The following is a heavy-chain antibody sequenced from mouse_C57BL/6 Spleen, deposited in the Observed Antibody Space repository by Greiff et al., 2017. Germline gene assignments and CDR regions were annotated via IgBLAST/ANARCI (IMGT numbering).Heavy chain of an antibody. Sequence: VQLQQSGAELVRPGASVTLSCKASGYTFTDYEMHWVQQTPVHGLEWIGAIDPETGGTAYNQKFKGKAILTADKSSSTAYMELRSRTSEDSAVYYCTSSQSYFDDWGQGTTLTVSS. J-gene: IGHJ2*01. CDR1: GYTFTDYE. V-gene: IGHV1-15*01. CDR2: IDPETGGT. CDR3: TSSQSYFDD.